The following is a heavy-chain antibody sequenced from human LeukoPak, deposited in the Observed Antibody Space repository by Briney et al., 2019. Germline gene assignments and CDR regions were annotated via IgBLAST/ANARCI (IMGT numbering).Heavy chain of an antibody. D-gene: IGHD5-24*01. V-gene: IGHV3-23*01. CDR3: ARGGDGYNIDY. Sequence: GGSLRLSCAVSGFTLSNYGMSWVRQVPGKGLEWVAGISGSGGSTNYAESVKGRFTISRDNSKNTLYLQMNSLRAEDTAVYYCARGGDGYNIDYWGQGTLVTVSS. CDR2: ISGSGGST. J-gene: IGHJ4*02. CDR1: GFTLSNYG.